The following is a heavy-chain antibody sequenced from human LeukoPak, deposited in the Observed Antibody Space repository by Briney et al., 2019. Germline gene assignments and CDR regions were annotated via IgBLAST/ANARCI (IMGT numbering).Heavy chain of an antibody. V-gene: IGHV4-38-2*01. J-gene: IGHJ5*02. D-gene: IGHD5-24*01. CDR3: ARHGYNSHSPNWFDP. CDR1: GYSISSGYY. CDR2: IYYTGRT. Sequence: PSETLSLTCAVSGYSISSGYYWGWTRQPPGKGLEWIGSIYYTGRTYYNPSLKSRVTISVDTSKNQFSLKLSSVTAADTAVYYCARHGYNSHSPNWFDPWGQGTLVTVSS.